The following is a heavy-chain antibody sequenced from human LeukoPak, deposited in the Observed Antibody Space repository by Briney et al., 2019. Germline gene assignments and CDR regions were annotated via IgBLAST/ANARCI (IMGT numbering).Heavy chain of an antibody. CDR3: AKTGDCRSTSCYMAFDY. D-gene: IGHD2-2*02. CDR2: ISYDGSDK. Sequence: GGSLRLSCAASGFTFSNYAMHWVRQAPGKGLEWVAVISYDGSDKDYADSVKGRFTISRDNPDNTLYLQMNNLRLEDTAIYYCAKTGDCRSTSCYMAFDYWGQGSVVTVSS. CDR1: GFTFSNYA. V-gene: IGHV3-30*04. J-gene: IGHJ4*02.